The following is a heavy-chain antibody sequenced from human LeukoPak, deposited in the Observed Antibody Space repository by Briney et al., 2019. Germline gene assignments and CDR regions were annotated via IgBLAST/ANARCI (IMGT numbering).Heavy chain of an antibody. J-gene: IGHJ4*02. V-gene: IGHV3-30*02. CDR2: IQYDGIDK. CDR1: GFDFSNYG. D-gene: IGHD2-21*02. CDR3: VKSSSSQTAEDF. Sequence: GGSLRLSCAASGFDFSNYGMHWVRQAPGKGLEWVTFIQYDGIDKYYGDSVRGRFTISRDKSKNTLYLQMHSLRVEDTAMYYCVKSSSSQTAEDFWGQGTLVTVSS.